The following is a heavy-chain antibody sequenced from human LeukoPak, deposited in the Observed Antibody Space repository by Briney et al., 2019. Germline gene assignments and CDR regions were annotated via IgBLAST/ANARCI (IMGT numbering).Heavy chain of an antibody. CDR2: ISYDGSNK. J-gene: IGHJ4*02. CDR1: GFTFSSYA. V-gene: IGHV3-30*04. CDR3: AREGIAAAGKRVEEFDY. D-gene: IGHD6-13*01. Sequence: QPGRSLRLSCAASGFTFSSYAMHWVRQAPGKGLEWVAVISYDGSNKYYADSVKGRFTISRDNSKNTLYLQMNSLRAEDTAVYYCAREGIAAAGKRVEEFDYWGQGTLVTVSS.